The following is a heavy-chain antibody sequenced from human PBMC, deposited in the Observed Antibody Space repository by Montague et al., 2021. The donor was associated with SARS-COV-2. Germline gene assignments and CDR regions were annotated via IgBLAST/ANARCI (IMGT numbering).Heavy chain of an antibody. J-gene: IGHJ4*02. CDR1: GGSISSTSFF. CDR3: ARSTSGWFIY. D-gene: IGHD6-19*01. V-gene: IGHV4-39*01. Sequence: SETRSLTRSVSGGSISSTSFFWAWIRQPPGKGLEWVGSMYSSGTTYYNPSLKSRVTISGDTSRNQLSVRLSSVTAADTAVYYCARSTSGWFIYWGQGTLVTVSS. CDR2: MYSSGTT.